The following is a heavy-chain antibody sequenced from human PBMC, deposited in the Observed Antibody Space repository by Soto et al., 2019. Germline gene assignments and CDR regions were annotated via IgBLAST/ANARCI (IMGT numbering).Heavy chain of an antibody. V-gene: IGHV3-73*02. CDR2: IRSKSNYYAT. CDR3: AASGYDKFVDS. D-gene: IGHD5-12*01. J-gene: IGHJ5*01. Sequence: EVQLVESGGGLVQPGGSLKLSCAASGFTFSGIAMHWVRQASGKGLEWVGRIRSKSNYYATTYAASVKGRFTVSRDDSKNTAYLQMNNLKSDDTAVYYCAASGYDKFVDSWGQGILVTVSS. CDR1: GFTFSGIA.